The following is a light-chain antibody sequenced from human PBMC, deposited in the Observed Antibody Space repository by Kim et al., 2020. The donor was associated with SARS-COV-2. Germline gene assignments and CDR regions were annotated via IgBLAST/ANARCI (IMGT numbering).Light chain of an antibody. V-gene: IGLV3-1*01. CDR1: KLGDKF. Sequence: SYELTQPPSVSVSPGQTATITCSGYKLGDKFVCWYQQKPGQSPALIMYQDNKRPSGIPERFSGSNSGNTATLTISGTQTMDEADYYCQAWDSTFYVFGTGTKVTV. CDR3: QAWDSTFYV. CDR2: QDN. J-gene: IGLJ1*01.